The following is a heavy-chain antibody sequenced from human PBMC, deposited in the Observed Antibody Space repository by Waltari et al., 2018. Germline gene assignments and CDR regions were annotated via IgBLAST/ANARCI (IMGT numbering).Heavy chain of an antibody. J-gene: IGHJ4*02. CDR2: INPNSGGT. V-gene: IGHV1-2*02. Sequence: QVQLVQSGAEVKKPGASVKVSCKASGYTFTGYYMHWVRQAPGQGLEWMGWINPNSGGTNYAQKFQGRVTMTRDTSISTAYMELSRLRSDDTAVYYCARDRFITMVRGVVVYWGQGTLVTVSS. D-gene: IGHD3-10*01. CDR1: GYTFTGYY. CDR3: ARDRFITMVRGVVVY.